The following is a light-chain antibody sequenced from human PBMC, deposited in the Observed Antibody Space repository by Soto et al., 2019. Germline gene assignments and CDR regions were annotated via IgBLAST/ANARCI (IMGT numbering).Light chain of an antibody. CDR3: QQTYTYPNS. V-gene: IGKV1-39*01. Sequence: IPITHSRSALSASVEARVTITFLSSQEISKYVSWYQQEPRKAPRLLIYAASSLQSGVQSRFSASGSGTDFTLTISGLQPEDFGTYFCQQTYTYPNSFGQGTKVDI. CDR1: QEISKY. J-gene: IGKJ1*01. CDR2: AAS.